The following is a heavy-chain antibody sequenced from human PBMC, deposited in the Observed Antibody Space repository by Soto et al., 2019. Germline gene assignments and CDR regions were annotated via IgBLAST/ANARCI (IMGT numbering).Heavy chain of an antibody. Sequence: EVQLVESGGGLVQPGGSLRLSCAASGFTFSSYSMNWVRQAPGKGLEWVSYISSSSSTIYYADSVKGRFSISRDNAKNSLYLQMNSLRAEDTAVYYCARDDPTWFGDWGQGTLVTVSS. V-gene: IGHV3-48*01. CDR1: GFTFSSYS. CDR3: ARDDPTWFGD. J-gene: IGHJ4*02. CDR2: ISSSSSTI. D-gene: IGHD3-10*01.